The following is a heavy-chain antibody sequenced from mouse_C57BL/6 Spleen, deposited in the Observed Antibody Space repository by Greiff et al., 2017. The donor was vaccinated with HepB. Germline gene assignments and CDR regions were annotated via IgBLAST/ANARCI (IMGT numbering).Heavy chain of an antibody. D-gene: IGHD2-4*01. CDR1: GYTFTDYY. J-gene: IGHJ2*01. V-gene: IGHV1-76*01. Sequence: VQLQQSGAELVRPGASVKLSCKASGYTFTDYYINWVKQRPGQGLEWIARIYPGSGNTYYNEKFKGKATLTAEKSSSTAYMQLSSLTSEDSAVYFCARWDYEYAYWGQGTTLTVSS. CDR2: IYPGSGNT. CDR3: ARWDYEYAY.